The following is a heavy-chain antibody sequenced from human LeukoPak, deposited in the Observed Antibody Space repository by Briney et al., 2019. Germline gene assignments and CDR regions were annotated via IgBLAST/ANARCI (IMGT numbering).Heavy chain of an antibody. CDR3: ARHLSGVTGYTYGRGIDY. V-gene: IGHV3-7*01. CDR1: GFTFSSYW. J-gene: IGHJ4*02. CDR2: IKKDGSEK. D-gene: IGHD5-18*01. Sequence: GGSLRLSCAASGFTFSSYWMSWVRQAPGKGLEWVANIKKDGSEKYYVDSVKGRFTISRDNAKKSLYLQMNSLRAEDTTVYYCARHLSGVTGYTYGRGIDYWGQGTLVTVSS.